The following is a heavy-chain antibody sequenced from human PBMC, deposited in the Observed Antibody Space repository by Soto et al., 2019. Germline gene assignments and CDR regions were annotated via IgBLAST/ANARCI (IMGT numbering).Heavy chain of an antibody. J-gene: IGHJ4*02. CDR1: GFTFSTYA. D-gene: IGHD6-13*01. V-gene: IGHV3-23*01. CDR2: ISGSGGST. CDR3: AKSYSSNWYDYFNY. Sequence: PGWSLRLSCAASGFTFSTYAMSWVRQAPGKGLEWVSAISGSGGSTYYADPVKGRFTISRDTSKNTLYLQMNSLRAEDTALYYCAKSYSSNWYDYFNYWVQGTLVTVS.